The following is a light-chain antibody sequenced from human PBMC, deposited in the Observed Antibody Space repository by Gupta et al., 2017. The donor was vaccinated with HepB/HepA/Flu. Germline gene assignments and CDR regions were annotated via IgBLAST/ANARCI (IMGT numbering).Light chain of an antibody. CDR2: EVT. CDR1: SSHVGSYNL. Sequence: QSALTHPASVSASPGQSITISCTGTSSHVGSYNLVSCYQHQPVTAPHLILYEVTQRPSGVSNRFAASKSGTTDFPTISRLPAEDAAYDYSSSYAGRNTVVFGGGTKLTVL. V-gene: IGLV2-23*02. CDR3: SSYAGRNTVV. J-gene: IGLJ2*01.